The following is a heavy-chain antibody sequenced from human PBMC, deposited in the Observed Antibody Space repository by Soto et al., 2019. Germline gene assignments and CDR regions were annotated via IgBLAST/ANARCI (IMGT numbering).Heavy chain of an antibody. J-gene: IGHJ3*02. Sequence: EVQLVESGGGLVKPGGSLRLSCAASGFTFSSYSMNWVRQAPGKGLEWVSSISSSSSYIYYADSVKGRFTFSRDNAKISRYLQMNGLRAEDTAVYYCARDISSSWYDAFDIWGQGTMVTVSS. CDR3: ARDISSSWYDAFDI. CDR1: GFTFSSYS. D-gene: IGHD6-13*01. V-gene: IGHV3-21*01. CDR2: ISSSSSYI.